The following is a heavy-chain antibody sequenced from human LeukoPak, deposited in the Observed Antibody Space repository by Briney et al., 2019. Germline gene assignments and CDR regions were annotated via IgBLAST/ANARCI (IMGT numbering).Heavy chain of an antibody. CDR3: ARSRFGYSNSWYQY. CDR2: VNPNSGGT. J-gene: IGHJ4*02. Sequence: ASVKVSCKASGYTFINFYMHWVRQSPGQGPEWMGWVNPNSGGTNYAHRFEGRVTMTRDTSLSTAYMELSSLSSDDTAVYYCARSRFGYSNSWYQYWGQGTPATVSS. D-gene: IGHD4-11*01. CDR1: GYTFINFY. V-gene: IGHV1-2*02.